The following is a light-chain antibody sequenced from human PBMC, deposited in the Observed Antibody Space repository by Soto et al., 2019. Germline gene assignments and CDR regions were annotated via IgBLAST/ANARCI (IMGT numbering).Light chain of an antibody. CDR1: QSVSNY. J-gene: IGKJ4*01. Sequence: DIVLTQSPATLSLSPGERATLSCRASQSVSNYLAWYQQKPGQAPRLLIYDASNRATSIPARFSGSGSWTHVTLTISSLEPEDFSVYYSQKRSNWPSGITFGGGTKVEIK. V-gene: IGKV3-11*01. CDR3: QKRSNWPSGIT. CDR2: DAS.